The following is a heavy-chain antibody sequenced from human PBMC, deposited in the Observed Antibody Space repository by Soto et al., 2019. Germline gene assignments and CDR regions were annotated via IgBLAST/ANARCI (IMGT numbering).Heavy chain of an antibody. CDR2: IYHSGST. J-gene: IGHJ4*02. V-gene: IGHV4-30-2*01. D-gene: IGHD3-10*01. CDR3: ARAPRGNYGYPSYFDY. CDR1: GGSISSGGYS. Sequence: SETLSLTCAVSGGSISSGGYSWSWIRQPPGKGLEWIGYIYHSGSTYYNPSLKSRVTISVDRSKNQFSLKLSSVTAADTAVYYCARAPRGNYGYPSYFDYWGQGTLVTVSS.